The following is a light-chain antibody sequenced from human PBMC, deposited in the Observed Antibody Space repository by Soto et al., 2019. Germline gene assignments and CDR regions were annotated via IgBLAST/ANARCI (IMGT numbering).Light chain of an antibody. Sequence: EIVLTQSPATLSVSPGERATLSCRASQSVSNHLAWYQQRPGQAPWLLIYGASTRATGIPARFSGSGSGTEFTLTISSLQSEDFAVYSCQHYINWPRTFGQGTKVEIK. V-gene: IGKV3-15*01. J-gene: IGKJ1*01. CDR3: QHYINWPRT. CDR2: GAS. CDR1: QSVSNH.